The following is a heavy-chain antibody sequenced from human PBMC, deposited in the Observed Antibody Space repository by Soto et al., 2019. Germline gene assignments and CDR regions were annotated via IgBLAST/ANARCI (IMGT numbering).Heavy chain of an antibody. J-gene: IGHJ6*03. Sequence: QLQLQESGPGLVRPSETLSLTCTVSGGSISSSNYYWGWIRQPPGKGLEWIGSIYYSGSTYDNPSLKSRAATSVDTSRNQFSLKRSSVTAADTAVYYCARHAYCTGGSCYSRLYYYYYYMDVWGKGTTVTVSS. V-gene: IGHV4-39*01. CDR1: GGSISSSNYY. CDR2: IYYSGST. CDR3: ARHAYCTGGSCYSRLYYYYYYMDV. D-gene: IGHD2-15*01.